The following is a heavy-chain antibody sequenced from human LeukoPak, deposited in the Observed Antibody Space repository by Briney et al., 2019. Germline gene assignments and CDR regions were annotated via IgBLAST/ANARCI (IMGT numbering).Heavy chain of an antibody. CDR3: ARGSGYSYGSYYFDY. V-gene: IGHV4-59*01. J-gene: IGHJ4*02. D-gene: IGHD5-18*01. Sequence: SETLSLTCTVSGGSISSYYWSWIRQPPGKGLEWIGYIYYSGSTNYNPSLKSRVTISVDTSKDQFSLKLSSVTAADTAVYYCARGSGYSYGSYYFDYWGQGTLATVSS. CDR2: IYYSGST. CDR1: GGSISSYY.